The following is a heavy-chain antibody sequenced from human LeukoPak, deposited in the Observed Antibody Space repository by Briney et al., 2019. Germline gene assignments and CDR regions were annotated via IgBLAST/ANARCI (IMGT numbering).Heavy chain of an antibody. CDR3: ASVVPDY. V-gene: IGHV3-48*01. CDR1: GFTISSYS. CDR2: ISSSSSTI. D-gene: IGHD2-2*01. Sequence: PGGSLRLSCAASGFTISSYSMNWVRQAPGKGLEWVSYISSSSSTIYYADSVKGRFTISRDNSKNTLYLQMNSLRAEDTAVYYCASVVPDYWGQGTLVTVSS. J-gene: IGHJ4*02.